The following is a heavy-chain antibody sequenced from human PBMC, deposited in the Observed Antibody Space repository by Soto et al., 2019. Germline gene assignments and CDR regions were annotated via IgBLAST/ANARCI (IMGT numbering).Heavy chain of an antibody. CDR1: GYTFTSYG. D-gene: IGHD5-18*01. J-gene: IGHJ4*02. Sequence: GASVKVSCKASGYTFTSYGISWVRQAPGQVLEWMVEIIAYNGNTNYAQKLQGRVTMTTDTSTSTAYMELRSLRSDDTAVYFFARDKDTGYSYGSGYFDYWGQGTLVTVSS. V-gene: IGHV1-18*01. CDR3: ARDKDTGYSYGSGYFDY. CDR2: IIAYNGNT.